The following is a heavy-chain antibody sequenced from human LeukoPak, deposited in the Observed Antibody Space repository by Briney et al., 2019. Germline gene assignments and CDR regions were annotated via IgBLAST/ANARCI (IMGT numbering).Heavy chain of an antibody. CDR1: GYTFTSYY. CDR3: ARDRAAAGSAIGMDV. V-gene: IGHV1-46*01. Sequence: ASVKVSCKASGYTFTSYYMHWVRQAPGQGLEWMGIINPSGGSTSYAQKFQGRVTMTRDTSISTAYMELSRLRSDDTAVYYCARDRAAAGSAIGMDVWGKGTTVTVSS. J-gene: IGHJ6*04. CDR2: INPSGGST. D-gene: IGHD3-10*01.